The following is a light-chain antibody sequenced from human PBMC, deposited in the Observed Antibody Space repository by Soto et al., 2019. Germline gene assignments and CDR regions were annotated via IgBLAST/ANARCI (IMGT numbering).Light chain of an antibody. Sequence: EIVLTQSPGTLSLSPGERATLSCRASHSVSSSYLAWYQQKPGQAPRLFIYGASTRATGIPDRFSGSGSGTDFTLTISRLEPEDFAVYYCQQYGSSWTFGQGTKVDIK. CDR3: QQYGSSWT. CDR2: GAS. V-gene: IGKV3-20*01. CDR1: HSVSSSY. J-gene: IGKJ1*01.